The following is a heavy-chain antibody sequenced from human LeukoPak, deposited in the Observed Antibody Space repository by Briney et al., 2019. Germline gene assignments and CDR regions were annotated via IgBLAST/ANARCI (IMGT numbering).Heavy chain of an antibody. CDR1: GFTFTNYV. Sequence: GGSLRLSCAASGFTFTNYVISRVRQAPGRGLEWVSTISGSGGNTYYTDSVKGRFTISRDNSKNTLHLQMDSLRAEDTAVYYCATRGTTVTKYFDDWGQGALVTVSS. V-gene: IGHV3-23*01. CDR2: ISGSGGNT. J-gene: IGHJ4*02. CDR3: ATRGTTVTKYFDD. D-gene: IGHD1-1*01.